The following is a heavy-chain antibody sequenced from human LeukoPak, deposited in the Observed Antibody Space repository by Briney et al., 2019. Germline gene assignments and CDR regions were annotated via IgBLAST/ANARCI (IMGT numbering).Heavy chain of an antibody. V-gene: IGHV4-34*01. Sequence: GSLRLSCAASGFTVSSNYMSWIRQPPGKGLEWIGEINHSGSTNYNPSLKSRVTISVDTSKNQFSLKLSSVTAADTAVYYCARSYYYDTMDVWGQGTTVTVSS. CDR1: GFTVSSNY. CDR2: INHSGST. D-gene: IGHD3-22*01. J-gene: IGHJ6*02. CDR3: ARSYYYDTMDV.